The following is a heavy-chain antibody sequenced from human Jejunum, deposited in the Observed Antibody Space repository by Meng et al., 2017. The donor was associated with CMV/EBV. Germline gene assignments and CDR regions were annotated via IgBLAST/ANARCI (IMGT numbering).Heavy chain of an antibody. V-gene: IGHV1-2*06. Sequence: QVQLVQSGAEVKKPGASVKVSCKAFGYSFTGYYLHWVRQAPGQGLEWMGQINPNTGGTNYAQKFLGRVTMTRDTSTSTLYMEMTSLSSEDTAVYYCSRGRAEGYDFWSRYPLLEHWGQGTLVTVSS. D-gene: IGHD3-3*01. CDR1: GYSFTGYY. J-gene: IGHJ4*02. CDR3: SRGRAEGYDFWSRYPLLEH. CDR2: INPNTGGT.